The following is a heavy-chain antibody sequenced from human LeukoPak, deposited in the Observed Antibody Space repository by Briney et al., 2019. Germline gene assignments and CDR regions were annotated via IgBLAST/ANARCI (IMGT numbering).Heavy chain of an antibody. J-gene: IGHJ4*02. Sequence: GGSLRLSCAASGFTFSSYAMSWVRQAPGKGLEWVSAISGSGGSTYYADSVKGRFTISRDNSKNTLYLQMNSLRAEDTAVYYCATEIIMVRGTYYFDYWGQGTLVTVSS. V-gene: IGHV3-23*01. CDR1: GFTFSSYA. CDR3: ATEIIMVRGTYYFDY. CDR2: ISGSGGST. D-gene: IGHD3-10*01.